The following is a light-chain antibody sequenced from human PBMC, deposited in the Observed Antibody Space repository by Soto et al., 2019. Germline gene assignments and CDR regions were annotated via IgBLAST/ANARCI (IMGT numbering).Light chain of an antibody. V-gene: IGKV1-9*01. CDR3: QQLNSYPLT. CDR1: QGISSY. J-gene: IGKJ4*01. CDR2: SAS. Sequence: DIQLTQSPSFLYASVGDRVAITCRASQGISSYLAWYQKKPGTAPKLLIHSASTLQSGVPSRFSGSGSGTELTLTISSLQPEDFAIYYCQQLNSYPLTFGGGTKVEIK.